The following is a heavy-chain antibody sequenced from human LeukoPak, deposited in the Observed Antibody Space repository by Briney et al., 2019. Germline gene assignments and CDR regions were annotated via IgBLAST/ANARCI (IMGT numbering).Heavy chain of an antibody. CDR1: GGSISSYY. D-gene: IGHD3-22*01. J-gene: IGHJ3*02. CDR2: IYYSGRT. V-gene: IGHV4-59*01. Sequence: PSETLSLTCTVSGGSISSYYWSWIRQPPGKGLEWIGYIYYSGRTNYNPSLKSRVTTSVDTSKNQFSLKLSSVTAADTAVYFCARAGLFDSSAYPYDAFDIWGQGTMVTVSS. CDR3: ARAGLFDSSAYPYDAFDI.